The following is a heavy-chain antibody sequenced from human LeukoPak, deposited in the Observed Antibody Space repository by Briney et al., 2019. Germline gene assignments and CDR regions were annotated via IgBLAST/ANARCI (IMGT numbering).Heavy chain of an antibody. J-gene: IGHJ4*02. CDR2: ISDDGRGT. Sequence: GGSLRLSCAASGFTFSSYAMSWVRQAPGKGLEWVSAISDDGRGTYYADSVKGRFTISRDNSKNTLYLQMNSLRAEDTAVYYCARDDSSGYFFDYWGQGTLVTVSS. D-gene: IGHD3-22*01. CDR1: GFTFSSYA. V-gene: IGHV3-23*01. CDR3: ARDDSSGYFFDY.